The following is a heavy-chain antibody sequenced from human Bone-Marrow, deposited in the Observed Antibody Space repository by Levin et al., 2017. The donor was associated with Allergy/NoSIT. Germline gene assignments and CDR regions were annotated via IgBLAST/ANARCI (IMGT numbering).Heavy chain of an antibody. J-gene: IGHJ6*02. CDR1: GGSISHYY. D-gene: IGHD6-6*01. CDR3: ARDRGEQLVPGRYNHYGLDV. Sequence: ESLKISCPVSGGSISHYYWSWIRQPSGKGLEWIGHIYFTGGTSYNPSLKRRVTMSVDPSNNQFSLSLTSVTAADTAVYYCARDRGEQLVPGRYNHYGLDVWGQGTSVTVSS. V-gene: IGHV4-59*01. CDR2: IYFTGGT.